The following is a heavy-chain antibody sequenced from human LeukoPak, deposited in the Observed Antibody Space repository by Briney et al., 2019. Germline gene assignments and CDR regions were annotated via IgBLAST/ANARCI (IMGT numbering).Heavy chain of an antibody. V-gene: IGHV1-2*02. J-gene: IGHJ4*02. Sequence: ASVKVSCKASGYTFSDYYIHWVRQAPGQGLEWMGWINSNSGGTNYAQKFQDRVTMNRDTSISTAYMELNRLRFDDTAVYYCARSPHILTGENFDYWGQGTLVTVSS. CDR2: INSNSGGT. CDR3: ARSPHILTGENFDY. CDR1: GYTFSDYY. D-gene: IGHD3-9*01.